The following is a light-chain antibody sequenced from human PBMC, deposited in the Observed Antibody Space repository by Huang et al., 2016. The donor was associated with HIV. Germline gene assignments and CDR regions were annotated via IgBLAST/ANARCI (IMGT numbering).Light chain of an antibody. CDR1: QGGSSN. CDR2: AAS. CDR3: QQYNNWPRT. V-gene: IGKV3-15*01. J-gene: IGKJ1*01. Sequence: EIVMTQSPATLSVSPGERATLSCRASQGGSSNLAWYQQNPGTAPRLLIYAASTRAIGIPARFSGSGSGTEFTLTISSLQSEDFAVYYCQQYNNWPRTFGQGTKVEIK.